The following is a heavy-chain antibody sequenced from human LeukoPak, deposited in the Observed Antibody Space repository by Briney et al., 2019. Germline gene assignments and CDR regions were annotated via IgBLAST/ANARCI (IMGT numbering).Heavy chain of an antibody. V-gene: IGHV3-23*01. J-gene: IGHJ4*02. CDR2: TSGSGGST. D-gene: IGHD3-9*01. Sequence: GGSLRLSCAASGFTFSSCAMTWVRQAPGKGLEWVSATSGSGGSTYYADSVKGRFTISRDNSKNTLFLQMNSLRADDTAVYYCAKGPPYDAVAGHYYYFDYWGQGTLLTVSS. CDR3: AKGPPYDAVAGHYYYFDY. CDR1: GFTFSSCA.